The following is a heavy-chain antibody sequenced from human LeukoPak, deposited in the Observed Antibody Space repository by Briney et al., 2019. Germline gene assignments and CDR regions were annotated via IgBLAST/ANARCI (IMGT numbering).Heavy chain of an antibody. Sequence: GASVKVSCKASGYTFTDYYMHWVQQAPGKGLEWMGRVDPEDGETIYAEKFQGRVTITADTSTDTAYMELSSLRSEDTAVYYCATEWELLDTRFDYWGQGTLVTVSS. D-gene: IGHD1-26*01. CDR1: GYTFTDYY. J-gene: IGHJ4*02. CDR3: ATEWELLDTRFDY. CDR2: VDPEDGET. V-gene: IGHV1-69-2*01.